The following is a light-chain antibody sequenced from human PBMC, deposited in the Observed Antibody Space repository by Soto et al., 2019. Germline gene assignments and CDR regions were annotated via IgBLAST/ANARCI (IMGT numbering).Light chain of an antibody. CDR3: PQSHSTPLT. V-gene: IGKV1-39*01. J-gene: IGKJ4*01. CDR1: LRISTY. Sequence: DIQLIQSPSSLSASVGDRVTITCRASLRISTYLNWYQHKPGKAPKLLIYGASSLQSGVPSRFSGSGSGTDFTLTISSLHTEESATYYCPQSHSTPLTFGGGTNLEI. CDR2: GAS.